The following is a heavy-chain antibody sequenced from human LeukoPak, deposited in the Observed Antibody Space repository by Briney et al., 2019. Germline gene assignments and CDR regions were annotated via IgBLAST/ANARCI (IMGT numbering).Heavy chain of an antibody. V-gene: IGHV4-34*01. J-gene: IGHJ1*01. D-gene: IGHD3-10*01. CDR2: INHSGST. CDR1: GGSFSGYY. Sequence: SETLSLTCAVYGGSFSGYYWSWIRQLPGKGLEWIGEINHSGSTNYNPSLKSRVTISVDTSKNQFSLKLSSVTAADTAVYYCARGNYGDNEEYFQHWGQGTLVTVSS. CDR3: ARGNYGDNEEYFQH.